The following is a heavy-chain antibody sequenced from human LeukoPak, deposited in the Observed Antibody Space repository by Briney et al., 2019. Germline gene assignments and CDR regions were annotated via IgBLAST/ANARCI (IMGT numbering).Heavy chain of an antibody. V-gene: IGHV1-24*01. CDR3: ATTPRGSNWFDP. Sequence: ASVKVSCKVSGYTLTELSMHWVRQAPGKGLERMGGFDPEDGETIYAQKFQGRVTMTEDTSTDTAYMELSSLRSEDTAVYYCATTPRGSNWFDPWGQGTLVTVSS. J-gene: IGHJ5*02. D-gene: IGHD3-10*01. CDR2: FDPEDGET. CDR1: GYTLTELS.